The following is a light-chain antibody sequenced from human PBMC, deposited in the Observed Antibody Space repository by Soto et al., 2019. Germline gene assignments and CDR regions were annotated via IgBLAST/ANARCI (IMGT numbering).Light chain of an antibody. CDR2: KAS. Sequence: DIQMTQSPSTLSASVGDRVTITCRASQSISSWLAWYQQKPGKAPNVLIYKASSLESGVPSRFSGSGSGTEFTLSVSSLQPDDFAAYYCQQYNSYPFTFGPGTKVDIK. V-gene: IGKV1-5*03. CDR1: QSISSW. J-gene: IGKJ3*01. CDR3: QQYNSYPFT.